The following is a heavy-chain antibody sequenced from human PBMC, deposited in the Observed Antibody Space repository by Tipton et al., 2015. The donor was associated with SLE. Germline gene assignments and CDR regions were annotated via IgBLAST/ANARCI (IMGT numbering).Heavy chain of an antibody. CDR2: ISHSGST. CDR1: GGSFSGYY. V-gene: IGHV4-34*01. D-gene: IGHD3-16*01. Sequence: TLSLTCAVYGGSFSGYYWSWIRQPPGKGLEWIGEISHSGSTNYNPSLKSRVTISVDTSKSQIFLKMSSVTAADTAVYYCARDSLNWGSYYHGMDVWGQGTTVTVSS. J-gene: IGHJ6*02. CDR3: ARDSLNWGSYYHGMDV.